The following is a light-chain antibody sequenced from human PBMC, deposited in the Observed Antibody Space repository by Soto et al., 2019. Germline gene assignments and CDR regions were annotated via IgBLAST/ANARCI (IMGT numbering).Light chain of an antibody. CDR3: QQYKSHRRT. Sequence: DIQMTQSPSTLSASVGDRVTITCRASQSISSWLAWYQQKPGKAPILLINKASSLESGVPSRFSGSGSGPEFTLTISSLQPDDFATYYCQQYKSHRRTFGQGTKVDI. CDR1: QSISSW. J-gene: IGKJ1*01. CDR2: KAS. V-gene: IGKV1-5*03.